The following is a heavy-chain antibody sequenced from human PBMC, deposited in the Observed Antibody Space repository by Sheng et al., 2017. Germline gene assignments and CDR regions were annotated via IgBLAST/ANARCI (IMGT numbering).Heavy chain of an antibody. J-gene: IGHJ4*02. D-gene: IGHD3-22*01. CDR2: IYHSGST. CDR1: GYSISSGYY. V-gene: IGHV4-38-2*02. Sequence: QVQLQESGAGLVKPSETLSLTCTVSGYSISSGYYWGWIRQPPGKGLEWIGSIYHSGSTYYNPSLKSRVTISVDTSKNQFSLKLSSVTAADTAVYYCARDRGYYDSSGYYFDYWGQGTLVTVSS. CDR3: ARDRGYYDSSGYYFDY.